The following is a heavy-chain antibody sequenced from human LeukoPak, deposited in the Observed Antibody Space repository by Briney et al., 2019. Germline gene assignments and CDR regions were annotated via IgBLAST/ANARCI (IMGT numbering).Heavy chain of an antibody. V-gene: IGHV1-46*01. J-gene: IGHJ4*02. CDR2: INPSGGST. Sequence: ASVKVSCKASVHGIPICYVHSPRQAPGQGLAWMGIINPSGGSTSCAQKFQDRVTMTRDTSTSTVYMELSSLSSEDTTVYYCATAFTSCRRLDYSGQGTLVTVSS. CDR3: ATAFTSCRRLDY. D-gene: IGHD2-2*01. CDR1: VHGIPICY.